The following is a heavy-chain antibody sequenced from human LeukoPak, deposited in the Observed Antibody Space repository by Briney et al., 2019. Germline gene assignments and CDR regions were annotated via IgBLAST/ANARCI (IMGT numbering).Heavy chain of an antibody. J-gene: IGHJ5*02. CDR3: ARDNGYGSGVSCYWNWFDP. V-gene: IGHV1-69*04. CDR2: IIPILGIA. CDR1: GGTVSSYS. Sequence: ASVKVSCKASGGTVSSYSISWVRQAPGQGLEWVGRIIPILGIANYAQKFQGRVTITAGNSTSTAYMQLSSLRSEDTAVYYCARDNGYGSGVSCYWNWFDPWGQGTLVTVSS. D-gene: IGHD2-15*01.